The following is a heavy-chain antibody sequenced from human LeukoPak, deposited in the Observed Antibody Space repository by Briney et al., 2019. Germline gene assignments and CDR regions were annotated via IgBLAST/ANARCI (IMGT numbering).Heavy chain of an antibody. J-gene: IGHJ4*02. D-gene: IGHD3-9*01. Sequence: SETLSLTCAVYGGSFSGYYWGWIRQPPGKGLEWIGSIYHSGSTYYNPSLKSRVTISVDTSKNQFSLKLSSVTAADTAVYYCAGLRYFDWPSAIFDYWGQGTLVTVSS. CDR2: IYHSGST. CDR3: AGLRYFDWPSAIFDY. V-gene: IGHV4-38-2*01. CDR1: GGSFSGYY.